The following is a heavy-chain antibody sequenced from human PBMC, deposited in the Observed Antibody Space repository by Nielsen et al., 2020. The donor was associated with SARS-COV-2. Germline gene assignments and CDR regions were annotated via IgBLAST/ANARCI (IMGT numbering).Heavy chain of an antibody. CDR1: GFTFSSYS. J-gene: IGHJ6*03. V-gene: IGHV3-48*04. CDR3: ARENIVVVPAAIQYYYYYMDV. D-gene: IGHD2-2*01. Sequence: GGSLRLSCAASGFTFSSYSMNWVRQAPGKGLEWVSYISSSSSTIYYADSVKGRFTISRDNAKNSLYLQMNSLRAEDTAVYYCARENIVVVPAAIQYYYYYMDVWGKGTTVTVSS. CDR2: ISSSSSTI.